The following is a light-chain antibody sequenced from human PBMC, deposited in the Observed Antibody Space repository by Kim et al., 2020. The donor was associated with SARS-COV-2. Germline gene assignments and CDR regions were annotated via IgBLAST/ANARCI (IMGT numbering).Light chain of an antibody. CDR1: QNINSH. J-gene: IGKJ3*01. CDR3: QQSNISPFA. CDR2: AAS. V-gene: IGKV1-39*01. Sequence: ASVGDRVTITCRTSQNINSHLNWYHQKPGRAPKLLIYAASTLQGGVPSRFSGGGSETDFTLTISSLQPEDVATYFCQQSNISPFAFGPGTKVDIK.